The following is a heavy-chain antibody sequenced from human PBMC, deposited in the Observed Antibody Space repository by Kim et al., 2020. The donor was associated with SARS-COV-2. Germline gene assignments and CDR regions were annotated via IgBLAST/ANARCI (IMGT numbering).Heavy chain of an antibody. CDR3: ARDYGSGSYYVWFDP. D-gene: IGHD3-10*01. CDR1: GFTFSSYS. V-gene: IGHV3-21*01. Sequence: GGSLRLSCAASGFTFSSYSMNWVRQAPGKGLEWVSSISSSSRYIYYADSVKGRFTISRDNAKNSLYLQMNSLRAEDTAVYYCARDYGSGSYYVWFDPWGQGTLVTVSS. CDR2: ISSSSRYI. J-gene: IGHJ5*02.